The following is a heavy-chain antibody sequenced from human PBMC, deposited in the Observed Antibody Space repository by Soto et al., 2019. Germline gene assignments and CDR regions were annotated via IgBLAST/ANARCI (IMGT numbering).Heavy chain of an antibody. CDR3: ARRLGPTFDF. J-gene: IGHJ4*02. V-gene: IGHV4-59*01. Sequence: QVQLQESGPGLVKPSETLSLTCTVSGGSISSYYWSWIRQPPGKGLEWIGYIYYSGSTNYNPSLKSRVTISVDASKNQFSLKLSSVTAADTAVYYCARRLGPTFDFWGQGTLVTVSS. CDR2: IYYSGST. CDR1: GGSISSYY. D-gene: IGHD3-16*01.